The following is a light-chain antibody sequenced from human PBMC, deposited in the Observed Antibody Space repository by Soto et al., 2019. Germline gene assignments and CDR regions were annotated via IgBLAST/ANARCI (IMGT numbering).Light chain of an antibody. CDR2: GAS. Sequence: IQMTQSPSSQSAAIVDRVTITCXVSQSIKNYLNWYQHKPGAAPKLLIFGASNLESGVPSRFSGSGSGTEFTLSISSLQPEDVATYYCQQGYSTTPITFGQGTRLEI. V-gene: IGKV1-39*01. CDR3: QQGYSTTPIT. CDR1: QSIKNY. J-gene: IGKJ5*01.